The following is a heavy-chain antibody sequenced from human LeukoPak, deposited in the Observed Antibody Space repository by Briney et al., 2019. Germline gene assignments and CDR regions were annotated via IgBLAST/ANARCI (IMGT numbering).Heavy chain of an antibody. CDR1: GGTFSSYA. CDR2: IIPIFGTA. CDR3: ATTRLMAEATGYYYYYGMDV. V-gene: IGHV1-69*13. D-gene: IGHD2-8*01. J-gene: IGHJ6*04. Sequence: GASVKVSCKASGGTFSSYAISWVRQAPGQGLEWMGGIIPIFGTANYAQKFQGRVTITADESTSTAYMELSSLRSEDTAVYYCATTRLMAEATGYYYYYGMDVWGKGTTVTVSS.